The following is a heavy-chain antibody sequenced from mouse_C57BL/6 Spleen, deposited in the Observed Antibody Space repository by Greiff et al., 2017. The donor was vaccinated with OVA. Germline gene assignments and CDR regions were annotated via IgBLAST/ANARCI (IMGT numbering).Heavy chain of an antibody. CDR2: INPSTGGT. D-gene: IGHD1-1*01. V-gene: IGHV1-43*01. CDR3: AFYYDGSSGTDSYAMDC. CDR1: GYSFPGSY. Sequence: EVQLHQSGPELVKPGASVTISCKASGYSFPGSYMHWVKQSSEKSLEWIGEINPSTGGTSYNQKFKGKATLTVDKSSSTAYMQLKSLTSEDSAFYYFAFYYDGSSGTDSYAMDCWAQGTPAIVSP. J-gene: IGHJ4*01.